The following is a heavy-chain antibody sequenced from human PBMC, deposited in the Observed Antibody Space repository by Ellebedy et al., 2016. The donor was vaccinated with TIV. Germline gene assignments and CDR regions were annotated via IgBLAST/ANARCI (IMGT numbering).Heavy chain of an antibody. V-gene: IGHV4-39*02. D-gene: IGHD3-3*01. CDR2: IYYSGST. CDR1: GGSISSSSYY. Sequence: SETLSLXXTVSGGSISSSSYYWGWIRQPPGKGLEWIGSIYYSGSTYYNPSLKSRVTISVDTSKNQFSLKLSSVTAADTAVYYCARDSTIFGVVIIPYFDYWGQGTLVTVSS. J-gene: IGHJ4*02. CDR3: ARDSTIFGVVIIPYFDY.